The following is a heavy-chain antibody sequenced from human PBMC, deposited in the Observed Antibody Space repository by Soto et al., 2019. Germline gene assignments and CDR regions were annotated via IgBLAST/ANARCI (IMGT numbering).Heavy chain of an antibody. D-gene: IGHD2-2*01. V-gene: IGHV1-3*01. CDR1: GYTFTSYA. CDR3: ARLPPSHCSSSRSPAEGWFDP. Sequence: ASVKVSCKASGYTFTSYAMHWGRQAPGQRLEWMGWINAGNGNRKYSQKFQGRVTITRDTSASTAYMELSSLRSEDTAVYYCARLPPSHCSSSRSPAEGWFDPWGQGTTVTASS. CDR2: INAGNGNR. J-gene: IGHJ5*02.